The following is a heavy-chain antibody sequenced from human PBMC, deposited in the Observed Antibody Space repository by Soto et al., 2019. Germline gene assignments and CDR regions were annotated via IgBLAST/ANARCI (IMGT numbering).Heavy chain of an antibody. CDR3: AKVRQRLPDILTGATSFDA. CDR1: GFTFNNFA. V-gene: IGHV3-23*01. D-gene: IGHD3-9*01. Sequence: EVHLLGSGGDLVKPGGSLRLSCEVSGFTFNNFAMSWVRQSPGKGLEWVSTISSDGDLRNYAESVKGRFTISRDNSKSSLFLQMNSLRAEDTALYFCAKVRQRLPDILTGATSFDAWGQGTLVTVSS. CDR2: ISSDGDLR. J-gene: IGHJ4*02.